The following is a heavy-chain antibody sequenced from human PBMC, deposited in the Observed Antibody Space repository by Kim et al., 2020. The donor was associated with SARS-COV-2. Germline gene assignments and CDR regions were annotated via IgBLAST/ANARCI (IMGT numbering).Heavy chain of an antibody. CDR3: AKDHGPGQRERLSYYNYYGMDV. CDR2: ISGSGGST. D-gene: IGHD1-1*01. CDR1: GFTFDSYA. Sequence: GGSLRLSCVASGFTFDSYAMTWVRQAPGKGLEWVSGISGSGGSTYYADSVKGRFTISRDNSKNTLYLQMNSLRAEDTAVYFCAKDHGPGQRERLSYYNYYGMDVWSRGTTVTVSS. J-gene: IGHJ6*02. V-gene: IGHV3-23*01.